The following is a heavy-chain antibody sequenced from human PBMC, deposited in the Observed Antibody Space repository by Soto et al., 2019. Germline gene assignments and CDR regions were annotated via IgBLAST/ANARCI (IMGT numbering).Heavy chain of an antibody. CDR1: GGSISSGDYY. J-gene: IGHJ5*02. D-gene: IGHD3-22*01. CDR3: ARGRKSGYYYESWFDP. V-gene: IGHV4-30-4*01. Sequence: QVQLQESGPGLVKPSQTLSLTCTVSGGSISSGDYYWSWIRQPPGKGLEWIGYIYYSGSTYYNPSHKSRVTISVDTSKNQFSLKLSSVTAADTAVYYCARGRKSGYYYESWFDPWGQGTLVTVSS. CDR2: IYYSGST.